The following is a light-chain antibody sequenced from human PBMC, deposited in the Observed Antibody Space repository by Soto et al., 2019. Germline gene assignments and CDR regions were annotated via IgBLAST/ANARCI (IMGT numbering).Light chain of an antibody. CDR3: QQFDGSLWT. J-gene: IGKJ1*01. CDR2: DAS. V-gene: IGKV3-20*01. CDR1: QSVSSTH. Sequence: DIALTQPPCSLRLSPRERATLSCRASQSVSSTHLAWYQQKPGQPPRLLIYDASSRATGIPDRFSGSGSGTDFTLTISRLEPEDFAVYCCQQFDGSLWTFGQGTKVDIK.